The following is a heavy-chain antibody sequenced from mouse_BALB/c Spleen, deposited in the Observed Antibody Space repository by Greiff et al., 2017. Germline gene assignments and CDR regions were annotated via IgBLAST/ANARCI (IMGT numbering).Heavy chain of an antibody. CDR3: ASGVLLRLPYYYAMDY. Sequence: EVQLQQSGPELVKPGASVKMSCKASGYTFTSYVMHWVKQKPGQGLEWIGYINPYNDGTKYNEKFKGKATLTSDKSSSTAYMELSSLTSEDSAVYYCASGVLLRLPYYYAMDYWGQGTSVTVSS. D-gene: IGHD1-2*01. CDR2: INPYNDGT. J-gene: IGHJ4*01. V-gene: IGHV1-14*01. CDR1: GYTFTSYV.